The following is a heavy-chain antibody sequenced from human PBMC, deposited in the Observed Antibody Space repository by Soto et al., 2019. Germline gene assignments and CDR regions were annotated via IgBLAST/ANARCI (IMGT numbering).Heavy chain of an antibody. V-gene: IGHV3-48*02. Sequence: EVQLVESGGGLVQPGGSLRLSCAASGFTFSSYSMNWVRQAPGKGLEWVSYISSSSSTIYYADSVKGRFTISRDNAKKALYLQMNSLRDEDTAVYYCARTGIAVAGTFDYWGQGTLVTVSS. CDR3: ARTGIAVAGTFDY. D-gene: IGHD6-19*01. CDR1: GFTFSSYS. J-gene: IGHJ4*02. CDR2: ISSSSSTI.